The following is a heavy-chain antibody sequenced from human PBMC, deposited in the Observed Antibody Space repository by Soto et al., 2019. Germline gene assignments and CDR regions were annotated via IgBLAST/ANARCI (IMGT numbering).Heavy chain of an antibody. D-gene: IGHD2-15*01. J-gene: IGHJ4*02. CDR1: GFTFSNNW. V-gene: IGHV3-74*01. Sequence: PGGSLGLSCAASGFTFSNNWMYWVRQAPGKGLVWVSRINGDGSTTTYADSVKGRFTISRDNAKNTLYLQMDSLRAEDTAVYYCARDVGAPTYYFDYWGQGTPVTVSS. CDR3: ARDVGAPTYYFDY. CDR2: INGDGSTT.